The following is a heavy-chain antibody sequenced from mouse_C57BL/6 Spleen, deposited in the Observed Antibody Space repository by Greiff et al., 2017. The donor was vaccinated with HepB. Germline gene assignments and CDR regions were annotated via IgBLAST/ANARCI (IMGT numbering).Heavy chain of an antibody. V-gene: IGHV1-50*01. D-gene: IGHD1-1*01. Sequence: SYWMKGGKQRPGQGLEWSGEIDPSDSYTNYNQKFKGKATLTVDTSSSTAYMQLSSLTSEDSAVYYCAAGSPYWYFDVWGTGTTVTVSS. CDR1: SYW. CDR2: IDPSDSYT. CDR3: AAGSPYWYFDV. J-gene: IGHJ1*03.